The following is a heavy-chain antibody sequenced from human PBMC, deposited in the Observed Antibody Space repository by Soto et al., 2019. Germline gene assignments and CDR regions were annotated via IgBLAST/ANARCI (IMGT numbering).Heavy chain of an antibody. CDR2: ISAYNGNT. J-gene: IGHJ4*02. D-gene: IGHD2-2*02. Sequence: SVKVSCKASGYTFTSYGISWVRQAPGQGLEWMGWISAYNGNTNYAQKLQGRVTMTTDTSTSTAYMELRSLRSDDTAVYYCARWGVLALYPLRSYTEDDYFDYWGQGTLVTVSS. CDR3: ARWGVLALYPLRSYTEDDYFDY. CDR1: GYTFTSYG. V-gene: IGHV1-18*04.